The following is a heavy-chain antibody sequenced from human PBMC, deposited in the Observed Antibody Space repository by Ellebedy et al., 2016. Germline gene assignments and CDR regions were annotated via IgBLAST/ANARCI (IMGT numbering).Heavy chain of an antibody. J-gene: IGHJ4*02. CDR1: GFSLSTSGVT. D-gene: IGHD4-11*01. CDR2: IYWNDDK. CDR3: AHRTTVTSVDY. V-gene: IGHV2-5*01. Sequence: SGPTLVKPTQALTLTCTFSGFSLSTSGVTVGWVRQPPGEALGWLAFIYWNDDKRYSPSLRNRLTITKDTSKNQVVLTMANMDPVDTATYYCAHRTTVTSVDYWGRGTLVTVSS.